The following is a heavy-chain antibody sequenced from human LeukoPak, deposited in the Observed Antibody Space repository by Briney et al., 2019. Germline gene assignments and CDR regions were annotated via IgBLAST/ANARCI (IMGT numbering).Heavy chain of an antibody. D-gene: IGHD3-22*01. V-gene: IGHV4-59*12. CDR1: GTPIRSYH. Sequence: SETLSLTCTVSGTPIRSYHWSWIRQPPGKGLEWIGSYSGSTNYNPSLQSRVTISVDTSKNQLSLKLSSVTAADTAVYYCARGGYYYDSSGDIDYWGQGTLVTVSS. J-gene: IGHJ4*02. CDR2: YSGST. CDR3: ARGGYYYDSSGDIDY.